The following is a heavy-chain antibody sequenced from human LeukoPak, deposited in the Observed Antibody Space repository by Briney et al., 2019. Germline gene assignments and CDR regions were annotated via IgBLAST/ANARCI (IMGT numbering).Heavy chain of an antibody. D-gene: IGHD4-23*01. CDR1: GFTFSNAW. CDR2: IKSKTDGGTT. J-gene: IGHJ4*02. V-gene: IGHV3-15*05. CDR3: TTDHRTTVGTTKY. Sequence: GGSLRLSCAASGFTFSNAWMSWVRQAPGKGLEWVGRIKSKTDGGTTDYAAPVKGRFTISRDDSKNTLYLQMNSLKTEDTAVYYCTTDHRTTVGTTKYWGQGTLATVSS.